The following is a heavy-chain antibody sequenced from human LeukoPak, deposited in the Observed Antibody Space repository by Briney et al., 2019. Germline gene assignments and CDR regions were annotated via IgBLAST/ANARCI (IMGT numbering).Heavy chain of an antibody. V-gene: IGHV1-2*02. Sequence: ASVKVSCKASGYTFTGYYMHWVRQAPGQGLEWMGWINPNSGGTNYAQKFQGRVTMTRDTSISTAYMELSRLRSDDTAVYYCARDVSPAVSYGVYLFDYWGQGTLVTVSS. CDR2: INPNSGGT. CDR1: GYTFTGYY. D-gene: IGHD4-17*01. CDR3: ARDVSPAVSYGVYLFDY. J-gene: IGHJ4*02.